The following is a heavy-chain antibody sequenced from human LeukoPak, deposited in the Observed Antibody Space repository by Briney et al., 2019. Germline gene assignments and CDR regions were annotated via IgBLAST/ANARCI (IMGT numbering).Heavy chain of an antibody. V-gene: IGHV3-21*01. CDR2: ISSSSSNI. J-gene: IGHJ4*02. Sequence: PAGAPLPSFGSAWWPLSNCSLKRGREAPGSGGGWVSYISSSSSNIYYADSVKGRFTISRDNAKNSLYLQMNSLRAEDTAVYYCARDYDSSGFYDYWGQGTLVTVSS. D-gene: IGHD3-22*01. CDR1: WWPLSNCS. CDR3: ARDYDSSGFYDY.